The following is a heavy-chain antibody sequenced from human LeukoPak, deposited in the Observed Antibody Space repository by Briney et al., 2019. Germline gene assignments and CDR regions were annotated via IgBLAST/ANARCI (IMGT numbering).Heavy chain of an antibody. Sequence: SETLSLTCTVSGDSISNYYWSSIRQPPRKGLAWFGYIYYSGNTDYNPSLKSRVTISVDTSKNQFSLRLNSVTAADTAVYYCARYRNEALFAFDIWGQGTMVTVSS. D-gene: IGHD1-14*01. CDR3: ARYRNEALFAFDI. J-gene: IGHJ3*02. CDR2: IYYSGNT. V-gene: IGHV4-59*01. CDR1: GDSISNYY.